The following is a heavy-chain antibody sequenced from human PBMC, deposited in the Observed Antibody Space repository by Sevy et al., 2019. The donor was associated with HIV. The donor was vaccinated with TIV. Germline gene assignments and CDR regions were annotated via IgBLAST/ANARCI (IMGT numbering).Heavy chain of an antibody. D-gene: IGHD4-17*01. CDR1: GFTFSTYA. Sequence: GGSLRLSCTASGFTFSTYAMYWVRQAPGKGLEWVAVISDDGNNKDYADSVKGRFTVSRDNSKNTLYLQMYSLRAEDTAVYYCARDLPPSATTVAHFDCWGQGTLVTVSS. J-gene: IGHJ4*02. CDR3: ARDLPPSATTVAHFDC. V-gene: IGHV3-30*04. CDR2: ISDDGNNK.